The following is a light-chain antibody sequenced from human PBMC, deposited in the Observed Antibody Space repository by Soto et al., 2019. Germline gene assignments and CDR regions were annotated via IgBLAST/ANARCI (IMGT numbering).Light chain of an antibody. CDR3: CSYAGSSTYV. CDR1: SSDVGSYNL. Sequence: QSVLTQPASVSGSPGQSITISCTGTSSDVGSYNLVSWYQQHPGKAPKFMIYEGSKRPSGVSNRFSGSKSGNTASLTISGLQAEDEADYYCCSYAGSSTYVFGTVTKLTVL. V-gene: IGLV2-23*01. CDR2: EGS. J-gene: IGLJ1*01.